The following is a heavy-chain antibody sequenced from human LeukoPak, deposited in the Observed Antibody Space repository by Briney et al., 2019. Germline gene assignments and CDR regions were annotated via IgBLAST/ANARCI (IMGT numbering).Heavy chain of an antibody. CDR2: IIPIFGTA. CDR1: GGTFSSYA. Sequence: GASVKVSCKASGGTFSSYAISWLRQAPGQGLESMGGIIPIFGTANYAQKFQGRVTITTDESTSTAYMELSSLRSEDTAVYYCASSLSIVGATSEYFQHWGQGTLVTVSS. J-gene: IGHJ1*01. CDR3: ASSLSIVGATSEYFQH. D-gene: IGHD1-26*01. V-gene: IGHV1-69*05.